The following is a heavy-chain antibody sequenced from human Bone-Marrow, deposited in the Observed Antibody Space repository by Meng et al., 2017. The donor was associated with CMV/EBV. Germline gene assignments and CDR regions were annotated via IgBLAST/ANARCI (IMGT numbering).Heavy chain of an antibody. CDR3: ARWIRVGAAPYYFDY. J-gene: IGHJ4*02. CDR1: GSTFSSYA. CDR2: IYSGGSST. Sequence: GESLKISCAASGSTFSSYAMSWVRQAPGKGLEWVSVIYSGGSSTYYADSVKGRFTISRGNSKNTLYLQMNSLRAEDTAVYYCARWIRVGAAPYYFDYWGQGTLVTVSS. D-gene: IGHD1-26*01. V-gene: IGHV3-23*03.